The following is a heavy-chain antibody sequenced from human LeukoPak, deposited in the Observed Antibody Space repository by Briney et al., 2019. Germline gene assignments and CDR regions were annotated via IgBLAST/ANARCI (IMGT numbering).Heavy chain of an antibody. CDR1: GHTLTELS. V-gene: IGHV1-24*01. CDR3: AKTYHDYGDYYGMDV. J-gene: IGHJ6*02. D-gene: IGHD4-17*01. Sequence: ASVKVSCKVSGHTLTELSMHWVRQAPGKGLEWTGGFDPEDGETIYAQKFQGRVTMTEDTSTDTAYMELSSLRSEDTAVYYCAKTYHDYGDYYGMDVWGQGTTVTVSS. CDR2: FDPEDGET.